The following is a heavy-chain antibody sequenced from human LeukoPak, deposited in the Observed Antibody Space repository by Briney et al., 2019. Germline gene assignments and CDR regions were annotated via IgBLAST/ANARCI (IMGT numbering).Heavy chain of an antibody. D-gene: IGHD3-10*01. Sequence: GGSPRLSCAASQFTFSNHGMHWVRQAPGKGLEWVAVIWYDGSNKYYADSVKGRFTISRDNSQNTLYLQMNSLRAEDTAVYYCARDRGVSYFDYWGQGTQVTVSS. CDR1: QFTFSNHG. J-gene: IGHJ4*02. V-gene: IGHV3-33*01. CDR3: ARDRGVSYFDY. CDR2: IWYDGSNK.